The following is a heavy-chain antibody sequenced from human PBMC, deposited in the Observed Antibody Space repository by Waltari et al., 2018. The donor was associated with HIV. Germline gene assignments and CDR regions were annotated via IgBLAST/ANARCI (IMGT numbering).Heavy chain of an antibody. D-gene: IGHD1-26*01. CDR3: ARVAPDGVGATGPFEN. Sequence: EVQLVVSGGGVIQAEGALSLSRAASGSTLTINSKNWVRQGPGKGLEWVSIIYSGGSTYYADSVKGRFTISRDNSKNTLYLQMKRLRAEDTAVYYCARVAPDGVGATGPFENWGQGTLVTVSS. CDR1: GSTLTINS. V-gene: IGHV3-53*01. CDR2: IYSGGST. J-gene: IGHJ4*02.